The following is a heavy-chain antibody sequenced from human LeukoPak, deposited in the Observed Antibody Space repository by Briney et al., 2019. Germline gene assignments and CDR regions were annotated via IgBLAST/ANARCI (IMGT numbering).Heavy chain of an antibody. CDR1: GYTFTSYD. V-gene: IGHV1-8*01. CDR3: ARGVGATGAIDY. D-gene: IGHD1-26*01. J-gene: IGHJ4*02. CDR2: MNPNSGNT. Sequence: GSVKVSCKASGYTFTSYDINWVRQATGQGLEWMGWMNPNSGNTGYAQKFQGRVTMTRNTSISTAYMELSSLRSEDTAVYYCARGVGATGAIDYWGQGTLVTVSS.